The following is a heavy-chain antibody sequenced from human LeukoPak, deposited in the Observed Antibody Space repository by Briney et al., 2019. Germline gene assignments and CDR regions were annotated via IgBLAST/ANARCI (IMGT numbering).Heavy chain of an antibody. CDR2: IYYSGST. CDR1: GGSISSSSYY. CDR3: ARRPAPDTHPSSYYFDY. V-gene: IGHV4-39*01. Sequence: SETLAFNCTVSGGSISSSSYYWGWIRQPLGKGLEWIGSIYYSGSTYYNPALKSRVTISIDTSKNQFSLKLSSVTAADTSVYYCARRPAPDTHPSSYYFDYWGQGTLVTVSS. D-gene: IGHD6-6*01. J-gene: IGHJ4*02.